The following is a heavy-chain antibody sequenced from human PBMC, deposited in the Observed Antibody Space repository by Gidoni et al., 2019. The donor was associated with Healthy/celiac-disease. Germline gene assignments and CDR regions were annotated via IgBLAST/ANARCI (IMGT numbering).Heavy chain of an antibody. CDR3: TTVEHIVVVTAIPVYYFAY. Sequence: EVQRGEAGGGWVKPGGSLRLACGAAGFTVSNAWKRWVRQAPGKGLEWVGRIKSQTDGGTTDYAAPVTGRFTISSDDSKHTLYLQMNSLTTEDTAVYYCTTVEHIVVVTAIPVYYFAYWGQGTLVTVSS. CDR2: IKSQTDGGTT. D-gene: IGHD2-21*02. CDR1: GFTVSNAW. J-gene: IGHJ4*02. V-gene: IGHV3-15*01.